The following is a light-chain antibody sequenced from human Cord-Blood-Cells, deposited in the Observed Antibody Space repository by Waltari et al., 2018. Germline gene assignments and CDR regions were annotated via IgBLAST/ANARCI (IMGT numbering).Light chain of an antibody. CDR1: SSDVRSYHL. J-gene: IGLJ2*01. CDR3: CSYAGSSTLGV. V-gene: IGLV2-23*01. Sequence: QSALTQPASVSGSPGQSITISCTGTSSDVRSYHLVSWYQQHPGKAPKLRIYEGSKRPSGVSNRFSGSKSGNTASLTISGLQAEDEADYYCCSYAGSSTLGVFGGGTKLTVL. CDR2: EGS.